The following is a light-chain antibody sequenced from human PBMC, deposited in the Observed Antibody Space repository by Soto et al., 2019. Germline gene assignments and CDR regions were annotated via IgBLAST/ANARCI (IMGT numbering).Light chain of an antibody. V-gene: IGKV3-20*01. J-gene: IGKJ4*01. CDR1: QSVSSSY. Sequence: EIVLTQSPGTLSLSPGERATLSCRASQSVSSSYLAWYQQKPGQAPRLLIYGASSRATGIPDRFSASGSGTDFTLTISRLEPEDFAVYYCQQYGSSPLTFGGGTKAEIK. CDR2: GAS. CDR3: QQYGSSPLT.